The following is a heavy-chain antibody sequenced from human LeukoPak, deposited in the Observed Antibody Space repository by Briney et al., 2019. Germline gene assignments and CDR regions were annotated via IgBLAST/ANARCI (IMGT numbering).Heavy chain of an antibody. CDR3: ARGGGLDV. V-gene: IGHV3-7*03. D-gene: IGHD3-16*01. Sequence: GGSLRLSCAASGFTFSYYTMNWVRQAPGKGLEWVASINHNGNVNYYVDSVKGRFTISRDNAKNSLYLQMSNLRAEDTAVYFCARGGGLDVWGQGATVTVSS. J-gene: IGHJ6*02. CDR1: GFTFSYYT. CDR2: INHNGNVN.